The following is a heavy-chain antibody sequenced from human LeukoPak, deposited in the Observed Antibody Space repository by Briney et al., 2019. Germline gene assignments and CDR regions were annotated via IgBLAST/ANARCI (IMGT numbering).Heavy chain of an antibody. CDR2: IYSGGST. CDR3: ARVISSGYYDAFDI. D-gene: IGHD3-22*01. J-gene: IGHJ3*02. V-gene: IGHV3-66*01. Sequence: GGPLRLSCAASGFTVSSNYMSWVRQAPGKGLEWVSIIYSGGSTYYADSVKGRFTISRDNSKNTLYLQMSELTAEDSAIYYCARVISSGYYDAFDIWGQGTMVTVSS. CDR1: GFTVSSNY.